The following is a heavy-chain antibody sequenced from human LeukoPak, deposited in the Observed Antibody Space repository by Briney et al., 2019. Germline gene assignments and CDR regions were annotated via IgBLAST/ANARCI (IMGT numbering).Heavy chain of an antibody. CDR2: ISGSGGRT. CDR3: AIGPPYGGYSD. CDR1: GFTFTTYA. Sequence: GGSLRLSCAASGFTFTTYAMTWVRQAPGKGPEWVSSISGSGGRTYYADSLKGRFTISRDNSKNTLYLQMNSLRPEDTAVYSCAIGPPYGGYSDWGQGTLVTVSS. D-gene: IGHD5-12*01. J-gene: IGHJ4*02. V-gene: IGHV3-23*01.